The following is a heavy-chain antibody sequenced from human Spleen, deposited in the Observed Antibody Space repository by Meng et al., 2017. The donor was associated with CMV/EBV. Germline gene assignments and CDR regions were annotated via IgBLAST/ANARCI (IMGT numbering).Heavy chain of an antibody. CDR3: AVVGSGGSRGAFDI. V-gene: IGHV5-51*01. D-gene: IGHD2-15*01. CDR1: GYSFSSYW. J-gene: IGHJ3*02. Sequence: GESLKISCKASGYSFSSYWIGWVRQMPGKGLECIGIVWPGDSEARYSPSFQGQVTMSADRSITSASISTSYLQCSSLKASDTARYYCAVVGSGGSRGAFDIWGQGLWSPSPQ. CDR2: VWPGDSEA.